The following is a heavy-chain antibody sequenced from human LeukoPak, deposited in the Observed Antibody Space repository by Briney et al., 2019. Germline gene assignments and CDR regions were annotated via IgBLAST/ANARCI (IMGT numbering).Heavy chain of an antibody. CDR1: GYTFTSYG. V-gene: IGHV1-18*04. D-gene: IGHD3-10*01. CDR2: ISAYNGNT. CDR3: ARSGLELLWFGELWY. J-gene: IGHJ4*02. Sequence: ASVKVSCTASGYTFTSYGISWVRQAPGQGLEWMGWISAYNGNTNYAQKLQGRVTMTTDTSTSTAYMELRSLRSDDTAVYYCARSGLELLWFGELWYWGQGTLVTVSS.